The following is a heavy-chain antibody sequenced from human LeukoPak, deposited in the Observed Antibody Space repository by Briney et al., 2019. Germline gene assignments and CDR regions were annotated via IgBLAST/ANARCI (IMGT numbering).Heavy chain of an antibody. CDR2: ISYNSGNI. V-gene: IGHV3-9*01. Sequence: GGSLRFSGSASGFTFDDYAMHWVRQAPGNDLEWGLGISYNSGNIGYADSVKGRFTISRDNAKNSLYLQMNSLRAEDTGLYYCAKDIRDYGEHNGFDYWGQGTLVTVSS. J-gene: IGHJ4*02. D-gene: IGHD4-17*01. CDR3: AKDIRDYGEHNGFDY. CDR1: GFTFDDYA.